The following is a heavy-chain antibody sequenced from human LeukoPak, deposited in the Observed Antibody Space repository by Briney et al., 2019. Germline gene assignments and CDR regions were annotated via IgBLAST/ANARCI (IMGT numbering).Heavy chain of an antibody. J-gene: IGHJ4*02. Sequence: GGSLRLSWADSGFTFSSYSMNWVRQAPGKGLEWVSYISSGSGSTYYADSVKGRFTISRDNAKNSLLLQMNGLRNEDTAVYYCARDPGYSSSLPYFDYWGQGALVTVSS. CDR2: ISSGSGST. V-gene: IGHV3-48*02. CDR1: GFTFSSYS. D-gene: IGHD6-13*01. CDR3: ARDPGYSSSLPYFDY.